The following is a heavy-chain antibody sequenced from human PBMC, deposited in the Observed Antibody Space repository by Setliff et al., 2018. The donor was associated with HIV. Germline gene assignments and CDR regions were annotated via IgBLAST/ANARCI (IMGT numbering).Heavy chain of an antibody. CDR3: AGVPGVVVVVAANWYFDL. J-gene: IGHJ2*01. V-gene: IGHV4-31*03. Sequence: SETLSLTCTVSGGSISSGGYYWSWIRQHPGKGLEWIGYIYYSGSTYYNPSLKSRVTISVDTSNNQFSLKLSSVTAAVTAVYYCAGVPGVVVVVAANWYFDLWGRGTLVTVSS. CDR2: IYYSGST. CDR1: GGSISSGGYY. D-gene: IGHD2-15*01.